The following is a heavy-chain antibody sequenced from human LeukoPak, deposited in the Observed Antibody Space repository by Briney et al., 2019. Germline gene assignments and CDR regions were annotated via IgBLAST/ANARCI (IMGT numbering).Heavy chain of an antibody. V-gene: IGHV4-59*01. CDR3: ARGGYDILTGYYKSPHDY. J-gene: IGHJ4*02. CDR1: GGSISSYY. Sequence: SETLSLTCTVSGGSISSYYWSWIRQPPGKGLEWIGYIYYSGSTNYNPSLKSRVTISVDTSKNQFSLKLSSVTATDTAVYYCARGGYDILTGYYKSPHDYWGQGTLVTVSS. CDR2: IYYSGST. D-gene: IGHD3-9*01.